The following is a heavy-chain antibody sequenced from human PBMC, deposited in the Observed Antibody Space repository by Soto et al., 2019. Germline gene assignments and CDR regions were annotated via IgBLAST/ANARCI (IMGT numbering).Heavy chain of an antibody. Sequence: QVQLVESGGGVVQPGRSLRLSCTASGFTFSTYAMHWVRQAPGKGLEWVAVISHDGSNKYYADSVKGRFTISRDNSKNTLYLQMNSLRVEDTAVYYCGKYGSGIAAVGTVEYWGQGTLVTVSS. CDR2: ISHDGSNK. D-gene: IGHD6-13*01. CDR3: GKYGSGIAAVGTVEY. CDR1: GFTFSTYA. V-gene: IGHV3-30-3*02. J-gene: IGHJ4*02.